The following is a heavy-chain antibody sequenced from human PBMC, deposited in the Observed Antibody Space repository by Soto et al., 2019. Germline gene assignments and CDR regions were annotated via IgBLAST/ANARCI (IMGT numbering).Heavy chain of an antibody. CDR1: GGTFSSYA. J-gene: IGHJ4*02. Sequence: GASVKVSCKASGGTFSSYAISWVRQAPGQGLEWMGGIIPIFGTANYAQKFQGRVTITADEPTSTAYMELSSLRSEDTAVYYCARSVRGVIMGFDYWGQGTLVTVSS. CDR2: IIPIFGTA. CDR3: ARSVRGVIMGFDY. D-gene: IGHD3-10*01. V-gene: IGHV1-69*13.